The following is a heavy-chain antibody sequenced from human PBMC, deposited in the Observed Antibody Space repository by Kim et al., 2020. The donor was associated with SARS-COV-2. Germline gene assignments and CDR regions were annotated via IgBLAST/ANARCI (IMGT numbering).Heavy chain of an antibody. J-gene: IGHJ4*02. D-gene: IGHD3-10*01. Sequence: SETLSLTCTVSGGSISSSSYYWGWIRQPPGKGLEWIGSIYYSGSTYYNPSLKSRVTISVDTSKNQFSLKLSSVTAADTVVYYCARGGDYGSGSDYWGQGTLVTVSS. CDR3: ARGGDYGSGSDY. CDR1: GGSISSSSYY. V-gene: IGHV4-39*01. CDR2: IYYSGST.